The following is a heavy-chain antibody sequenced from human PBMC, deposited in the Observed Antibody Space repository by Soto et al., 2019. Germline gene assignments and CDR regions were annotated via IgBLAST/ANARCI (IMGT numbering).Heavy chain of an antibody. Sequence: SGPTLVNPTQTLTLTCTFSGFSLSTSGMCVTWILHPPGKALEWLAHIHWDDDKDYNKFLXXRLXISKDTSKNQVALTVRNVDPVDTARYYCARIRRTRVSSGSWRSDGMDVWGQGTPVTVSS. CDR2: IHWDDDK. V-gene: IGHV2-70*01. CDR1: GFSLSTSGMC. J-gene: IGHJ6*02. CDR3: ARIRRTRVSSGSWRSDGMDV. D-gene: IGHD3-10*01.